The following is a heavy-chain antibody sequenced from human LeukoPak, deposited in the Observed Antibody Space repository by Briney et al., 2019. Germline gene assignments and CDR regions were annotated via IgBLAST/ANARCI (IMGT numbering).Heavy chain of an antibody. V-gene: IGHV4-34*01. CDR2: INHSGST. CDR3: ARIQQQLSTQLDY. D-gene: IGHD6-13*01. CDR1: GGSFSGYY. J-gene: IGHJ4*02. Sequence: SETLSLTCAVYGGSFSGYYWSWIRQPPGKGLEWIGEINHSGSTNYNPSLKSRVTISVDTSKNQFSLKLSPVTAADTAVYYCARIQQQLSTQLDYWGQGTLVTVSS.